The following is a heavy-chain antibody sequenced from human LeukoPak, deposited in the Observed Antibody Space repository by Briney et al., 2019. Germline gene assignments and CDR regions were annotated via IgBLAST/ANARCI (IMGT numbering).Heavy chain of an antibody. D-gene: IGHD4-17*01. J-gene: IGHJ4*02. V-gene: IGHV4-30-2*01. CDR1: GGSISSGGYS. CDR3: ARESYGDYGHYFDY. Sequence: SETLSLTCAVSGGSISSGGYSWSWIRQPPGKGLEWIGYIYHSGSTYCNPSFKSRVTISVDRSKNQFSLKLSSVTAADTAVYYCARESYGDYGHYFDYWGQGTLVTVSS. CDR2: IYHSGST.